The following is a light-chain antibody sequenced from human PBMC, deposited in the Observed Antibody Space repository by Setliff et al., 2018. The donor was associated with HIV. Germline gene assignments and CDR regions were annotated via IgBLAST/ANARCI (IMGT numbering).Light chain of an antibody. V-gene: IGLV3-21*04. J-gene: IGLJ1*01. CDR2: YDP. CDR3: QVWDSTTDHYV. CDR1: NIGSKS. Sequence: SYELTQPPSVSLAPGETARITCGGNNIGSKSVHWYQQKPGRAPVLVIFYDPDRLSGIPERFSGSSSGNTATLTISRVDAGDEADYYCQVWDSTTDHYVFGTGTKV.